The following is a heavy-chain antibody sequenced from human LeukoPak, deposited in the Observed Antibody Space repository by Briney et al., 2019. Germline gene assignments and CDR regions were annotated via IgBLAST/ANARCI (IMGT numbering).Heavy chain of an antibody. D-gene: IGHD3-22*01. CDR1: GGSFSGYY. V-gene: IGHV4-34*01. CDR2: IYRSGAT. J-gene: IGHJ4*02. CDR3: ARNAGYSDLNY. Sequence: PSETLSLTCAVYGGSFSGYYWTWVRQPPGKGLEWIGEIYRSGATNYNPSLRGRVTVSLDKSKNQFSLRLNSVTAADTAIYYCARNAGYSDLNYWGQGVLVTVSS.